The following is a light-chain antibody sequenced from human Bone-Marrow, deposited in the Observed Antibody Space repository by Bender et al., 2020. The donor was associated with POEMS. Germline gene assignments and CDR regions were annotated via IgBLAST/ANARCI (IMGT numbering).Light chain of an antibody. CDR3: QLADSSGSWV. Sequence: SFELTQPPSVSVSPGQTARITCSGDALPKQYTNWYQQKSGQAPVLVIYKDSERPSGIPERFSGSASGTTVTLTITGVQAEDEADYYCQLADSSGSWVFGGGTKLTVL. V-gene: IGLV3-25*03. CDR2: KDS. CDR1: ALPKQY. J-gene: IGLJ3*02.